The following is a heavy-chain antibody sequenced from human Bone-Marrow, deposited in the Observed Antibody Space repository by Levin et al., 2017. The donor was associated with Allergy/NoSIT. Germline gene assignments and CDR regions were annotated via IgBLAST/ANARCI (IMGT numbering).Heavy chain of an antibody. D-gene: IGHD3-10*01. CDR1: GGSISSGGSS. Sequence: SETLSLTCALSGGSISSGGSSWSWIRQPPWKGLEWIGYIFHTGSTYYNSSLKSRVTISVARSKNQFSLKLTSVTAADTAVYYCARSFTMLRGRVDPWGQGILVTVAS. CDR2: IFHTGST. CDR3: ARSFTMLRGRVDP. J-gene: IGHJ5*02. V-gene: IGHV4-30-2*01.